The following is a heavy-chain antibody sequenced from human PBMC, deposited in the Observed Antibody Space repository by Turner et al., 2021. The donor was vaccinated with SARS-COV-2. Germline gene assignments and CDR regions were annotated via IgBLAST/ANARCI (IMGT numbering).Heavy chain of an antibody. D-gene: IGHD6-19*01. Sequence: VQLVESGGGVVQPGRSLRLSCAASGFTFSSYAMHWVRQAPDKGLEWVSRINSDGSSTTYADSVKGRFTISRDNAKNTLYLQMNSLRAEDTAVYYCAREGLRAVPDFDLWGRGTLVTVSS. CDR3: AREGLRAVPDFDL. CDR1: GFTFSSYA. J-gene: IGHJ2*01. CDR2: INSDGSST. V-gene: IGHV3-74*01.